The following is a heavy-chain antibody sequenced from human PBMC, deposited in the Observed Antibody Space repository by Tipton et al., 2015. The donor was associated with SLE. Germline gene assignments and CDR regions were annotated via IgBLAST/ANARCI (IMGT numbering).Heavy chain of an antibody. CDR3: ARDYGYCSSTSCYPWYFDL. CDR1: GGSISSYY. Sequence: LSCTVSGGSISSYYWSWIRQPPGKGLEWIGYIYYSGSTNYNPSLKSRVTISVDTSKNQFSLKLSSVTAADTAVYYCARDYGYCSSTSCYPWYFDLWGRGTLVTVSS. CDR2: IYYSGST. J-gene: IGHJ2*01. D-gene: IGHD2-2*01. V-gene: IGHV4-59*01.